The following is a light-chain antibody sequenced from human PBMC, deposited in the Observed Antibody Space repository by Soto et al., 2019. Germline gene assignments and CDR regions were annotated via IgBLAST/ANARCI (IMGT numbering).Light chain of an antibody. J-gene: IGKJ1*01. Sequence: DIQMTQSPSTLSASIGDRVTIACRASQGISNWLAWYQQKPGKAPKLLIYHASSLESGVPSRFSGSGSGTEFTLTISSLQSDDFATYYCQQYNSYSPMFGQGTKV. CDR1: QGISNW. V-gene: IGKV1-5*01. CDR3: QQYNSYSPM. CDR2: HAS.